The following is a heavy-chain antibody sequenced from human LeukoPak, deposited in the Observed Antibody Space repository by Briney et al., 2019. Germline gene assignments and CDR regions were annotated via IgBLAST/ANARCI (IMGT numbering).Heavy chain of an antibody. V-gene: IGHV4-59*01. J-gene: IGHJ4*02. CDR2: IYYSGST. CDR1: GGSISSYY. CDR3: ARSAVGVTIRYDY. D-gene: IGHD4-17*01. Sequence: SETLSLTCTVSGGSISSYYWSWIRQPPGKGLEWIGYIYYSGSTNYNPSLKSRVTISVDTSKNQFSLKLSSVTAADTAVYYCARSAVGVTIRYDYWGQGTLVTVSS.